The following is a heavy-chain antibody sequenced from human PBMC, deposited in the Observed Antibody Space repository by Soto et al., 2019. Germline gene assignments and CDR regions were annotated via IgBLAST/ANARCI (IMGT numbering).Heavy chain of an antibody. Sequence: GGSLRLSCAASGFTFSSYGMHWVRQAPGKGLEWVAVISYDGSNKYYADSVKGRFTISRDNSKNTLYLQMNSLRAEDTAVYYCAKDEGDFWSGYYLDYWGQGTLVTVS. CDR3: AKDEGDFWSGYYLDY. CDR2: ISYDGSNK. J-gene: IGHJ4*02. D-gene: IGHD3-3*01. V-gene: IGHV3-30*18. CDR1: GFTFSSYG.